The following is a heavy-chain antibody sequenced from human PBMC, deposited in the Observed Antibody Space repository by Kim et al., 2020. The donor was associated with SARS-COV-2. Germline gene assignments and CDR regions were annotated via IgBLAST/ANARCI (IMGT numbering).Heavy chain of an antibody. CDR2: INPNSGVT. V-gene: IGHV1-2*06. CDR1: GYTFPYYN. D-gene: IGHD1-1*01. CDR3: ANSVTTRMDV. J-gene: IGHJ6*02. Sequence: ASVKVSCKASGYTFPYYNVQWVRQAPGQGLEWLGRINPNSGVTNYAQKFQGRVTMTRDMSISTAYMELSRLRSDDTAVYYCANSVTTRMDVWGQGTTVTV.